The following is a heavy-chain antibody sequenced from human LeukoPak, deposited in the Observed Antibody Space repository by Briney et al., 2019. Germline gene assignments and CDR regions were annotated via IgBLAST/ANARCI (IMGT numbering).Heavy chain of an antibody. D-gene: IGHD3-10*01. CDR2: FYYSGST. Sequence: SETLSLTCTVSGGSISSYHWSWIRQPPGKGLEWIGFFYYSGSTNYNPSLKSRVTISIDTSKNQFSLKLSSVTAADTAVYYCARAPYGSATNNYYMDVWGKGTTVTVPS. J-gene: IGHJ6*03. V-gene: IGHV4-59*01. CDR3: ARAPYGSATNNYYMDV. CDR1: GGSISSYH.